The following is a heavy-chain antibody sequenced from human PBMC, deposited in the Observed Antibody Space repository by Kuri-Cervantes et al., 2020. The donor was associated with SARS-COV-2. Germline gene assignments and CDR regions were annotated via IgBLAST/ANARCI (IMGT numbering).Heavy chain of an antibody. D-gene: IGHD1-26*01. CDR3: ASPIIVGATDY. CDR1: GGSINIANYY. V-gene: IGHV4-30-4*08. J-gene: IGHJ4*02. Sequence: SETLSLTCTVSGGSINIANYYWSWVRQPPGMGLEWIGHIYYSGNTYYNPSLKSRVSTSVDTSKNQFSLKLNAVTAADTAVYYCASPIIVGATDYWGQGILVTVSS. CDR2: IYYSGNT.